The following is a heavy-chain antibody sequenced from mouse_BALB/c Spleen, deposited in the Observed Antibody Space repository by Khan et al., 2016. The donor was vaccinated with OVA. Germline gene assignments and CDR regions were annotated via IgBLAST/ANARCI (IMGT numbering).Heavy chain of an antibody. CDR3: ASGRLVLRYPDYFDY. CDR1: GYSITSDYA. CDR2: ISYSGST. J-gene: IGHJ2*01. Sequence: EVQLQESGPGLLKPSQSLSLTCTVTGYSITSDYAWNWIRQFPGNKLEWMVYISYSGSTTYSPSLRSRISITRDTSKNQFFLQLNSVTTEDTATYYCASGRLVLRYPDYFDYWGQGTTLAVSS. D-gene: IGHD1-1*01. V-gene: IGHV3-2*02.